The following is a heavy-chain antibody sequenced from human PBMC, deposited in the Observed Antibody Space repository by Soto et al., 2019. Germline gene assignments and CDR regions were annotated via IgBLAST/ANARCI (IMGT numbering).Heavy chain of an antibody. D-gene: IGHD6-13*01. CDR1: GGTFSSYT. Sequence: QVQLVQSGAEVKKPGSSVKVSCKASGGTFSSYTISWVRQAPGQGLEWMGRIIPILGIANYAQQVQGRVTITADKSTSTAYVELSSRRSEDTALYYCARDGVYSSSFYLMVVLGKGTTVTVSS. J-gene: IGHJ6*04. V-gene: IGHV1-69*08. CDR2: IIPILGIA. CDR3: ARDGVYSSSFYLMVV.